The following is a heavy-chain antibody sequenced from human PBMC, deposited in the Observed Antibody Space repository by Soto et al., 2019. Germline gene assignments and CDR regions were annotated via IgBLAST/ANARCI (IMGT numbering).Heavy chain of an antibody. CDR1: GGTFSSYA. Sequence: VKVSCKASGGTFSSYAISWVRQAPGQGLEWMGGIIPIFGTANYAQKFQGRVTITADESTSTAYMELSSLRSEDTAVYYCARDRWYDFWSGYYDKGYYYYGMDVWGQGTTVTVSS. D-gene: IGHD3-3*01. CDR3: ARDRWYDFWSGYYDKGYYYYGMDV. V-gene: IGHV1-69*01. J-gene: IGHJ6*02. CDR2: IIPIFGTA.